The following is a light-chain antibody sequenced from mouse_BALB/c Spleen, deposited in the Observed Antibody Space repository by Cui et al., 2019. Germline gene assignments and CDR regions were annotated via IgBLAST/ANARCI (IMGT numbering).Light chain of an antibody. V-gene: IGKV8-28*01. Sequence: DIVMTQSPSSLSVSAGEKVTMSCTSSQSLLNSGNQKNYLAWYQQKPGQPPKLLIYGASTRESGVPDRFTGSGSGTDFTLTISSVQAEDLAVYYCQNDHSYPYTFGGGTKLEIK. CDR1: QSLLNSGNQKNY. J-gene: IGKJ2*01. CDR3: QNDHSYPYT. CDR2: GAS.